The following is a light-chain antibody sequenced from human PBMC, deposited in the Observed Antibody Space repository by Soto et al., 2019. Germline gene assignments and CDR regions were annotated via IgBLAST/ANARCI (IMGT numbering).Light chain of an antibody. Sequence: QSALTQPASVSGSPGQSIIISCTGTSIDAGSYHVVSWYQQHPGKAPQLIIFEGSRRPSGVSNRFSGSKSGNTASLTISDLQTEDEADYHCCAFAGSDTSYVFGSGTKLTVL. J-gene: IGLJ1*01. CDR3: CAFAGSDTSYV. CDR1: SIDAGSYHV. CDR2: EGS. V-gene: IGLV2-23*01.